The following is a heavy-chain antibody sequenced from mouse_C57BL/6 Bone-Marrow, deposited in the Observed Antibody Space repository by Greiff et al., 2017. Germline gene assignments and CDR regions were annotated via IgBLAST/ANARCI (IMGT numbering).Heavy chain of an antibody. V-gene: IGHV5-4*03. Sequence: DVKLVESGGGLVKPGGSLKLSCAASGFTFSSYAMSWVRQTPEKRLEWVATINDGGSYTYYPDNVKGRFTISRDNAKNNLYLQMSHLKSEDTAMYYCANFDVWGTGTTVTVSS. J-gene: IGHJ1*03. CDR3: ANFDV. CDR1: GFTFSSYA. CDR2: INDGGSYT.